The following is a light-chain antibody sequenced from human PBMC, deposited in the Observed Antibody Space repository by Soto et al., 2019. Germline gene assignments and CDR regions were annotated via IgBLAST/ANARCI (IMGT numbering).Light chain of an antibody. J-gene: IGLJ3*02. V-gene: IGLV1-40*01. CDR1: SSNIGAGYD. CDR2: GNT. CDR3: QSHDSSLHSPV. Sequence: QSVLTQPPSMSGAPGQRVTISCTGSSSNIGAGYDVHWYQLLPGTAPKLLIYGNTNRPSGVPDRFSGSKSGTSASLAITGLRAEDEADYYCQSHDSSLHSPVFGGGTKLTVL.